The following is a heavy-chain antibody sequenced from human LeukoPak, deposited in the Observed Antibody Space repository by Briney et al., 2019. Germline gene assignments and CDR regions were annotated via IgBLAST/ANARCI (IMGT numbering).Heavy chain of an antibody. J-gene: IGHJ5*02. V-gene: IGHV1-69*04. CDR1: GGTFSSYA. Sequence: ASVKVSCKASGGTFSSYAISWVRQAAGQGLEWMGRIIPILGIANYAQKFQGRVTITADKSTSTAYMELSSLRSEDTAVYYCARDGLAPTKNWFDPWGQGTLVTVSS. CDR3: ARDGLAPTKNWFDP. CDR2: IIPILGIA.